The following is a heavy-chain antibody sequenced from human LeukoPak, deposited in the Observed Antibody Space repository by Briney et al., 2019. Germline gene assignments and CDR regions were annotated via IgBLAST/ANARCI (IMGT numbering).Heavy chain of an antibody. CDR1: GFXFSSYS. CDR3: ARAVTYYDFWSGYYNSDYFDY. J-gene: IGHJ4*02. D-gene: IGHD3-3*01. Sequence: GGSLRLSCVASGFXFSSYSINWVRQAPGKGLEWVSSISSSSSYIYYADSVKGRCTISRDNVKNSLYLQMNSLRAEDTAVYYCARAVTYYDFWSGYYNSDYFDYWGQGTLVTVSS. CDR2: ISSSSSYI. V-gene: IGHV3-21*01.